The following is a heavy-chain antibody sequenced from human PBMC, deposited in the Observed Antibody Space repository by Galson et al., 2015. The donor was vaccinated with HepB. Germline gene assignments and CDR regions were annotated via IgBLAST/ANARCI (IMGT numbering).Heavy chain of an antibody. V-gene: IGHV4-39*01. J-gene: IGHJ6*02. CDR1: GGSTSSNTYY. CDR3: ARHVGESGSYGMDV. D-gene: IGHD2-15*01. Sequence: SETLSLTCAVSGGSTSSNTYYWSWIRQPPGRGLEWIGSIYYTGTTYYNPSLKSRVTISLDTSKNHFSLKLRSVTAADTAVYYCARHVGESGSYGMDVWGQGTTVSVSS. CDR2: IYYTGTT.